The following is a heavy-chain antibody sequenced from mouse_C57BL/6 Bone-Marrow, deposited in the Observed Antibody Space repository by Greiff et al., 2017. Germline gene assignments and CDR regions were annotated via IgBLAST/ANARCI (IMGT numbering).Heavy chain of an antibody. J-gene: IGHJ1*03. CDR1: GYTFTDYN. Sequence: EVQLQQSGPELVKPGASVKMSCKASGYTFTDYNMHWVKQSHGTSLEWIGYINPNNGGTSYNQKFKGKATLTVTKSSSTAYMDLRSLTSEDSAVYDGERVGLYYCYWYFDVWGTGTTVTVSS. CDR2: INPNNGGT. V-gene: IGHV1-22*01. D-gene: IGHD1-1*01. CDR3: ERVGLYYCYWYFDV.